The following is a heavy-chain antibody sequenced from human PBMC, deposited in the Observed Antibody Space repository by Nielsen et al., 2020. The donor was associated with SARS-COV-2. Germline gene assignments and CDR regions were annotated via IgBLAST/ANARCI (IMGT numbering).Heavy chain of an antibody. J-gene: IGHJ4*02. D-gene: IGHD6-19*01. CDR1: GFTFDDYA. V-gene: IGHV3-9*01. CDR2: ISWNSGSI. Sequence: SLKISCAASGFTFDDYAMHWVRQAPGKGLEWVSGISWNSGSIGYADSVKGRFTISRDNAKNSLYLQMNSLRAEDTALYYCAKDYGGWFYYFDYWGQGTLVTVSS. CDR3: AKDYGGWFYYFDY.